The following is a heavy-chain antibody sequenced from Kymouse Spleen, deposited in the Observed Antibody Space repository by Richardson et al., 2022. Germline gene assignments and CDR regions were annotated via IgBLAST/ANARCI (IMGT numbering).Heavy chain of an antibody. D-gene: IGHD2-21*02. CDR1: GFTFSSYS. CDR3: AREGGPYQPLLFDAFDI. CDR2: ISSSSSTI. V-gene: IGHV3-48*02. J-gene: IGHJ3*02. Sequence: EVQLVESGGGLVQPGGSLRLSCAASGFTFSSYSMNWVRQAPGKGLEWVSYISSSSSTIYYADSVKGRFTISRDNAKNSLYLQMNSLRDEDTAVYYCAREGGPYQPLLFDAFDIWGQGTMVTVSS.